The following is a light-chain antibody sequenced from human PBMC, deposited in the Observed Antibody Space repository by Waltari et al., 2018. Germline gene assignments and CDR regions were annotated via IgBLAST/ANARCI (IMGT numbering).Light chain of an antibody. Sequence: DIGMTQSPLSPPVPTGEPAPLSCRSSQSILPSNGYNYLDWYLQKPGQSPQLLIYLGSNRASGVPDRFSGSGSGTDFILKISRVEAEDVGVYYCMQALQTPPFTFGPGTKVDIK. J-gene: IGKJ3*01. CDR1: QSILPSNGYNY. CDR2: LGS. CDR3: MQALQTPPFT. V-gene: IGKV2-28*01.